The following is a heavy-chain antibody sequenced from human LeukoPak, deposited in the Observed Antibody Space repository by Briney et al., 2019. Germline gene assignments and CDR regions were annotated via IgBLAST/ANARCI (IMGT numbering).Heavy chain of an antibody. V-gene: IGHV4-4*02. CDR1: GGSISSSNY. CDR2: INHSGST. J-gene: IGHJ4*02. Sequence: SETLSLTCAVSGGSISSSNYWSWVRQPPGKGLEWIGEINHSGSTNYNPSLKSRVTISVDTSKNQFSLKLTSVTAADTAVYYCARHRYSGSSSYLDYWGQGTLVTVSS. CDR3: ARHRYSGSSSYLDY. D-gene: IGHD6-6*01.